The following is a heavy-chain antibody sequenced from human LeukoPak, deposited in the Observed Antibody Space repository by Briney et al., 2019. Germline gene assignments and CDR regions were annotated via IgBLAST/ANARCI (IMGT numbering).Heavy chain of an antibody. D-gene: IGHD3-10*01. Sequence: PSETLSLTCTVSGYSISSGYYWGWIRQPPGKGLEWIGSIYRTGSTYYNPSLKSRVTISVDTSKNQFSLKLSSVTAADTAVYYCAGDPSYNWFDPWGQGTLVTVSS. J-gene: IGHJ5*02. CDR2: IYRTGST. CDR1: GYSISSGYY. CDR3: AGDPSYNWFDP. V-gene: IGHV4-38-2*02.